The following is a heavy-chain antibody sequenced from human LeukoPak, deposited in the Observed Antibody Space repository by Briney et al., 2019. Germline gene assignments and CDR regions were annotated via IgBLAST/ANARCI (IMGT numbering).Heavy chain of an antibody. CDR1: GGSISSYY. CDR3: ARAFDSSGYYDY. V-gene: IGHV4-59*01. CDR2: IYYSGST. Sequence: SETLSLTCTVSGGSISSYYWSWIRQPPGKGLEWIGYIYYSGSTNYNPSLKSRVTISVDTSKNQFSLKLSSVTAADTAVYYRARAFDSSGYYDYWGQGTLVTVSS. J-gene: IGHJ4*02. D-gene: IGHD3-22*01.